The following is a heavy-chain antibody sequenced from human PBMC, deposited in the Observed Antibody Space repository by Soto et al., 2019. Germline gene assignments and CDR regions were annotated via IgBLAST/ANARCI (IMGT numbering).Heavy chain of an antibody. CDR1: GFSLSTSGVG. V-gene: IGHV2-5*02. CDR3: ARLTLTGYYFDY. Sequence: SGPTLVNPTQTLTLTCTFSGFSLSTSGVGVGWIRQPPGKALEWLALIYWDDDKRYSPSLKSRPTITKDTSKNQVVLTVTNMDPVDTATYYCARLTLTGYYFDYWGQGTLVTVSS. CDR2: IYWDDDK. J-gene: IGHJ4*02. D-gene: IGHD3-9*01.